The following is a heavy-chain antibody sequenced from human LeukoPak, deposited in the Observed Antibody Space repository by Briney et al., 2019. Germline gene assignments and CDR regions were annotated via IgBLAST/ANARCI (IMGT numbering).Heavy chain of an antibody. CDR1: GFTFSSYG. CDR2: IWYDGSNK. V-gene: IGHV3-33*06. Sequence: GGSLRLSCAASGFTFSSYGMHWVRQAPGKGLEWVAVIWYDGSNKYYADSVKGRFTISRDNSKNTLYLQMNSLRAEDTAVYYCANLWGSGTYSGYWGQGTLVTVSS. CDR3: ANLWGSGTYSGY. D-gene: IGHD3-16*01. J-gene: IGHJ4*02.